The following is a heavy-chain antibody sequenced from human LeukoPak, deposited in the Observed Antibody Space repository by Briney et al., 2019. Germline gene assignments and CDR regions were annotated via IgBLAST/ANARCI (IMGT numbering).Heavy chain of an antibody. Sequence: SETLSLTCAVSGGSISSSYWWSWVRQSPGKGLEWIGEIFHNGNTNYNPSLKSRVTISVDKSKNQFSLKLNSVTAADTAVYYCATNQGGYSYGYDVWGQGTLVTVSS. CDR3: ATNQGGYSYGYDV. D-gene: IGHD5-18*01. J-gene: IGHJ4*02. CDR1: GGSISSSYW. CDR2: IFHNGNT. V-gene: IGHV4-4*02.